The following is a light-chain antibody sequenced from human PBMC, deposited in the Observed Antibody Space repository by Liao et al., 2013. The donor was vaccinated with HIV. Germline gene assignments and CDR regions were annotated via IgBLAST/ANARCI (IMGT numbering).Light chain of an antibody. Sequence: YVLTQPPSVSVAPGQTAVMTCGGNNIRSRGVHWYQQRPGQAPVLVMYYDQNRPSGIPERFSGSLSGNTATLTISGTQTLDEADYYCQTWDSSNMIFGGGTKLTVL. CDR1: NIRSRG. V-gene: IGLV3-21*01. CDR2: YDQ. CDR3: QTWDSSNMI. J-gene: IGLJ2*01.